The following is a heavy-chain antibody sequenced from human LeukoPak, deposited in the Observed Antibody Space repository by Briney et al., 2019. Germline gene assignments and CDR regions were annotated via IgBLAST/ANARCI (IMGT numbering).Heavy chain of an antibody. D-gene: IGHD5-18*01. V-gene: IGHV3-74*01. Sequence: GGSLRLSCAASGFTFSIYWMHWVRQAPGKGLVWVSRINGDGSSTGYADSVKGRFTISRDNAKNTLYLQMNSLRAEDMAVYYCARDYSYGLDNWGQGTLVTVSS. CDR1: GFTFSIYW. CDR2: INGDGSST. CDR3: ARDYSYGLDN. J-gene: IGHJ4*02.